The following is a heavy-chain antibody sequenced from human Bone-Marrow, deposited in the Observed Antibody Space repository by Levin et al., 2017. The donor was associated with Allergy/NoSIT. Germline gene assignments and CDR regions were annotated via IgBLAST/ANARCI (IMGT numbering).Heavy chain of an antibody. CDR1: GFSFSTYA. Sequence: GESLKISCAASGFSFSTYAMSWVRQGPGKGLEWVSSISASGGITYYADSVKGRFTISRDNPKNTLDLQMNSVRVEDTAVYYCAKDSAGSDFGDYEYWGQGILVTVSS. D-gene: IGHD4-17*01. J-gene: IGHJ4*02. CDR3: AKDSAGSDFGDYEY. V-gene: IGHV3-23*01. CDR2: ISASGGIT.